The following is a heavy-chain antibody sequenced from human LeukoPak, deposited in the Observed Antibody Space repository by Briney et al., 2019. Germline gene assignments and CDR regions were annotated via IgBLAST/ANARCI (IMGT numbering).Heavy chain of an antibody. CDR1: GFTFTNAW. CDR2: IKSKGDGETT. Sequence: GESLRLSCAASGFTFTNAWMNWVRRAPGKGLAWVGRIKSKGDGETTDYAAPVKGRFTMSRDDSKATVYLQMNYLEAEDTAVYYCTTDLGLTMIRGVIVSWGQGALVTVSS. D-gene: IGHD3-10*01. V-gene: IGHV3-15*01. J-gene: IGHJ5*01. CDR3: TTDLGLTMIRGVIVS.